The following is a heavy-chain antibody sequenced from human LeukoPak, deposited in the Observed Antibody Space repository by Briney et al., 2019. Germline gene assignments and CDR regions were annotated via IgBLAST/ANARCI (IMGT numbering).Heavy chain of an antibody. CDR1: GGSISSSNW. CDR2: IYHSGST. Sequence: SETLSLTCAVSGGSISSSNWWSWVRQPPGKGLEWIGEIYHSGSTNYNPSLKSRVTISVDKSKNQFSLKLSSVTAADTAVYYCARDPGRITMVRGVRTLWFDPWGQGTLVTVSS. CDR3: ARDPGRITMVRGVRTLWFDP. J-gene: IGHJ5*02. D-gene: IGHD3-10*01. V-gene: IGHV4-4*02.